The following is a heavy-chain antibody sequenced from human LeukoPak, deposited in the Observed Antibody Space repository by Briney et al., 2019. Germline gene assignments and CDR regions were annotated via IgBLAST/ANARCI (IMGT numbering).Heavy chain of an antibody. D-gene: IGHD3-22*01. CDR1: GFTFNSYA. CDR3: AKDLFRYYYDSSGYYSLD. V-gene: IGHV3-23*01. J-gene: IGHJ4*02. Sequence: GGSLRLSCAASGFTFNSYAMSWVRQAPGKGLERVSGISGSGGSTHYADSVKGRFTISRDNSKNTLYLQMNSLRAEDTAVYYCAKDLFRYYYDSSGYYSLDWGQGTLVTVSS. CDR2: ISGSGGST.